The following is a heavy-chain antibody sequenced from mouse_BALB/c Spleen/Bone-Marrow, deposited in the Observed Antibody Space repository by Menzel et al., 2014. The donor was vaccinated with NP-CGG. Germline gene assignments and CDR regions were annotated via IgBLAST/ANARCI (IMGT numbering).Heavy chain of an antibody. V-gene: IGHV5-6*01. Sequence: EVQVVESGGDLVKPGGSLKLSCVASGFTFSSYGMSWVRQTPDKRLEWVATISSGGSSTYYPASVKGRFTISRDNAKSTLYLQMSSLNSGDTAMYYCTRRPLQANSYFDCWGQGTTLTVSS. CDR3: TRRPLQANSYFDC. J-gene: IGHJ2*01. CDR2: ISSGGSST. CDR1: GFTFSSYG. D-gene: IGHD3-2*02.